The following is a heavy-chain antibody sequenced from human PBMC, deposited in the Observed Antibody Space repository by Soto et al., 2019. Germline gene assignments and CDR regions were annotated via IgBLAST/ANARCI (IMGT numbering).Heavy chain of an antibody. CDR1: GGTFSSYT. CDR2: IIPIFGTA. D-gene: IGHD5-12*01. CDR3: ARGNHRWLQLWYFDL. V-gene: IGHV1-69*12. Sequence: QVQLVQSGAEVKKPGSSVTVSCKASGGTFSSYTISWVRQAPGQGLEWMGGIIPIFGTANYAQKFQGRVTITADESKGTAYMELSSLRSEHTAVYYCARGNHRWLQLWYFDLWGRGTLVTVSS. J-gene: IGHJ2*01.